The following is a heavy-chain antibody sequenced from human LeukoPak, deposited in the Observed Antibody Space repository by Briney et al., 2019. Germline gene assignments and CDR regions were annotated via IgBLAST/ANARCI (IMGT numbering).Heavy chain of an antibody. Sequence: GGSLRLSCAASGFTFSSYSMNWVRQAPGKGLEWVSSISSSSSYIYYADSVKGRFTISRDNAKNSLYLQMNSLRAEYTAVYYCARAVDDYVWGSYRYTPYFDYWGQGTLVTVSS. CDR3: ARAVDDYVWGSYRYTPYFDY. V-gene: IGHV3-21*01. D-gene: IGHD3-16*02. CDR1: GFTFSSYS. CDR2: ISSSSSYI. J-gene: IGHJ4*02.